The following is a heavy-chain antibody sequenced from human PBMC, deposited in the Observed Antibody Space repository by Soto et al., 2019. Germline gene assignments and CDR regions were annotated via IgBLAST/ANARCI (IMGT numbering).Heavy chain of an antibody. J-gene: IGHJ6*02. CDR1: GYTFTGYY. CDR3: ARSLYSSSWFHSGNSYYYYVMDV. D-gene: IGHD6-13*01. V-gene: IGHV1-2*02. CDR2: INPNSGGT. Sequence: ASVKVSCKASGYTFTGYYMHWVRQAPGQGLEWMGWINPNSGGTNYAQKFQGRVTITADKSTSTAYMELRSLRSEDTAVYYCARSLYSSSWFHSGNSYYYYVMDVWGQGTTVTVSS.